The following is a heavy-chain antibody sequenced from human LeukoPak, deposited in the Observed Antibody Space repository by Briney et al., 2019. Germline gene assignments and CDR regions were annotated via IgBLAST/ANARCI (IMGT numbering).Heavy chain of an antibody. Sequence: SETLSLTCAVYGGSFSGYYWSWIRQPPGKGLEWIGEINHSGSTNYNPSLKSRVTISINTSKNQFSLKLSSVTAVDTAVYYCARRTGQDIVATFRRRYYFDYWGQGTLVTVSS. CDR3: ARRTGQDIVATFRRRYYFDY. CDR1: GGSFSGYY. D-gene: IGHD5-12*01. V-gene: IGHV4-34*01. J-gene: IGHJ4*02. CDR2: INHSGST.